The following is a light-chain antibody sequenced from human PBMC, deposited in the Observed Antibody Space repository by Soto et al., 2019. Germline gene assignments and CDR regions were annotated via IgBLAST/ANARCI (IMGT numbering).Light chain of an antibody. V-gene: IGLV2-8*01. CDR1: SSDVGGYNY. CDR3: ISYAGSNNLGL. CDR2: EVT. Sequence: QSVLTQPPAASGSPGQSGTISCTGTSSDVGGYNYVSWYQQHPGKAPKLMIYEVTQRPSGVPDRFSGSKSGNTASLTVSGLQAEDEADYYCISYAGSNNLGLFGGGTKITVL. J-gene: IGLJ2*01.